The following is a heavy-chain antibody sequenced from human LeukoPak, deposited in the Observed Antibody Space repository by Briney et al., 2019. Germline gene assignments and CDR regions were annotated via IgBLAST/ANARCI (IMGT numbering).Heavy chain of an antibody. V-gene: IGHV4-38-2*02. CDR2: ISHSGST. CDR1: GYSISSGYY. D-gene: IGHD6-19*01. J-gene: IGHJ4*02. CDR3: ARGGLDYFDS. Sequence: PSETLSLTCTVSGYSISSGYYWGWIRQPPGKGLEWIATISHSGSTYYNPSLKSQVTISVGTSKNQFSLKLSSVTAADTAVYYCARGGLDYFDSWGQGTLVTVSS.